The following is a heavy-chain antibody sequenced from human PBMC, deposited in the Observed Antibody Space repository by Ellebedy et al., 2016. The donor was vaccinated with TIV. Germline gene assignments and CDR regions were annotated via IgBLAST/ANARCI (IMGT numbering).Heavy chain of an antibody. D-gene: IGHD3-10*01. J-gene: IGHJ5*01. CDR1: GFTFSSHG. V-gene: IGHV3-30*02. CDR3: ARDQSLTLVRGIMRWFDS. Sequence: GGSLRLSCRASGFTFSSHGMHWVRQAPGKGLEWVAFIRPDDNNEYYADSVKGRFSISSDNSKNTLFLHMDSLRAEDTAVYYCARDQSLTLVRGIMRWFDSWGQGTLVTVSS. CDR2: IRPDDNNE.